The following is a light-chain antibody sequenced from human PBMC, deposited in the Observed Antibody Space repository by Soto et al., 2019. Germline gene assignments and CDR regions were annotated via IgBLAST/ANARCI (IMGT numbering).Light chain of an antibody. CDR2: DAS. V-gene: IGKV1-33*01. CDR3: QQYDNLPIFT. Sequence: DIPMTQSPASLSASVGETVTITCQASQGISDYLKWYQQNPGKDPKLLIYDASNLETGVTSRFIGGGSGTAFTFTISSLQQADIATDYCQQYDNLPIFTFGPGTKVHIE. CDR1: QGISDY. J-gene: IGKJ3*01.